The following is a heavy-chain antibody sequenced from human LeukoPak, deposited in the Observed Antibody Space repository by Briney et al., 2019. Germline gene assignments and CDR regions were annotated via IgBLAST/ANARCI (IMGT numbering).Heavy chain of an antibody. CDR1: GGSISSGNYY. V-gene: IGHV4-39*02. D-gene: IGHD2-15*01. J-gene: IGHJ4*02. CDR2: IHSGGST. CDR3: VRRRGGSSHCDY. Sequence: PSETLSLTCTVSGGSISSGNYYWGWIRQPPGKGLEWIGNIHSGGSTYYDPSLKSRVTISIDTSKNHFSLTVGSVTAADTAIYSCVRRRGGSSHCDYWGQGTLVTVSS.